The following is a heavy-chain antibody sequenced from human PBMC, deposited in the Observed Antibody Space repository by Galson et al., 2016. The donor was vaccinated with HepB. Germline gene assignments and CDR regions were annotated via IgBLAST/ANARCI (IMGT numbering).Heavy chain of an antibody. D-gene: IGHD2-21*02. J-gene: IGHJ5*02. CDR3: AAYCGGDCYPTP. CDR2: IWYDGSKK. CDR1: GFTFSRYG. V-gene: IGHV3-33*01. Sequence: SLRLSCAASGFTFSRYGMHWVRQGPGKGLEWAAVIWYDGSKKDYADPVKGRFTISRDNSKNTLDLQMNSLRVEDTAVYYCAAYCGGDCYPTPWGQGTLFTVSS.